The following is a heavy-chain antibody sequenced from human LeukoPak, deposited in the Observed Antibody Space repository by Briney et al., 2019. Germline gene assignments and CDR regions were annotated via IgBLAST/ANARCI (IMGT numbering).Heavy chain of an antibody. D-gene: IGHD5-24*01. CDR2: TYYRSKWYS. CDR1: GDSVSSNSTA. J-gene: IGHJ3*02. Sequence: SQTLSLTYAISGDSVSSNSTACNWLRQSPSRGLEWLGRTYYRSKWYSDYAVSVKGRITINPDTSKNQFSLQLNSVTPEDTAVYYCVRGGQGDGYSADEAFDIWGQGTMVTVSS. CDR3: VRGGQGDGYSADEAFDI. V-gene: IGHV6-1*01.